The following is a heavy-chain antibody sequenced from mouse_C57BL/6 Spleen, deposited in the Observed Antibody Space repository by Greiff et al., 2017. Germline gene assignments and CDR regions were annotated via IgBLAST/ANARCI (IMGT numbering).Heavy chain of an antibody. CDR1: GFTFSSYT. D-gene: IGHD1-1*01. CDR2: ISGGGGNT. V-gene: IGHV5-9*01. CDR3: ARPGYYYGSSYEDYWYFDV. J-gene: IGHJ1*03. Sequence: EVKLQESGGGLVKPGGSLKLSCAASGFTFSSYTMSWVRQTPEKRLEWVATISGGGGNTYYPDSVKGRFTISRDNAKNTLYLQMSSLRSEDTALYYCARPGYYYGSSYEDYWYFDVWGTGTTVTVSS.